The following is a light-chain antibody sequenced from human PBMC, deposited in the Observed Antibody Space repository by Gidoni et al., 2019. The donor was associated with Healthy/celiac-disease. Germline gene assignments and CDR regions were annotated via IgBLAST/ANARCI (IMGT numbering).Light chain of an antibody. CDR2: GAS. CDR3: QQYGRSPPNT. J-gene: IGKJ4*01. Sequence: ELVLTQSPGTLSLSPGERATLSCRASQSVSSSYLAWYQQKPGQAPRLIIYGASSRATGIPDRFSGSGSGTDFTLTISRLEPEDFAVYYCQQYGRSPPNTFGGGTKVEIK. V-gene: IGKV3-20*01. CDR1: QSVSSSY.